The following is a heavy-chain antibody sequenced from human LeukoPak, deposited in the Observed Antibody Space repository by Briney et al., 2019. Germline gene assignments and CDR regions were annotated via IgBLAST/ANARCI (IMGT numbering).Heavy chain of an antibody. CDR3: AKYWGDYTDAFDI. J-gene: IGHJ3*02. Sequence: PGGSLRLSCAASGFTFSSYGMHWVRQAPGKGLEWVAFIRYDGSNKYYADSVKGRFTISRDNSKNTLYLQMNSLRAEDTAVYYCAKYWGDYTDAFDIWGQGTTVTVSS. CDR1: GFTFSSYG. D-gene: IGHD7-27*01. V-gene: IGHV3-30*02. CDR2: IRYDGSNK.